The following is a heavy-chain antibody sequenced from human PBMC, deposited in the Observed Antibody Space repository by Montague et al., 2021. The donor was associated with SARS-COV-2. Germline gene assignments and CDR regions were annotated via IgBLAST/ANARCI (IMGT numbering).Heavy chain of an antibody. D-gene: IGHD6-13*01. CDR3: AGAFGSSFDF. J-gene: IGHJ4*02. CDR2: IFVTGGT. V-gene: IGHV4-4*07. CDR1: FGSVKNYF. Sequence: SETLSLTCTVSFGSVKNYFWSWIRQPFGKGLEWIGRIFVTGGTKXTPSLKSRVTMSLDTSKNQFSLKLRSVTAADTAIYYCAGAFGSSFDFWGQGILVAVSS.